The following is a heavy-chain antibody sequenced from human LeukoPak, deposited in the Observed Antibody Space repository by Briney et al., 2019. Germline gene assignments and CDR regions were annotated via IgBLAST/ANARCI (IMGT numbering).Heavy chain of an antibody. D-gene: IGHD1-26*01. Sequence: ASVKVSCKASGHTFTSYDINWVRQATGQGLEWMGWMNPNSGNTAYAQKFQGRVTMTRNTSISTAYMELSRLRSDDTAVYYCARGGIVGADYHGYWGQGTLVTVSS. CDR3: ARGGIVGADYHGY. J-gene: IGHJ4*02. CDR2: MNPNSGNT. CDR1: GHTFTSYD. V-gene: IGHV1-8*02.